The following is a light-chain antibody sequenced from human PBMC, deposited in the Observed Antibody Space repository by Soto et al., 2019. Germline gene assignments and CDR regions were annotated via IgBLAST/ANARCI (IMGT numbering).Light chain of an antibody. CDR2: KAS. CDR1: QSISRW. V-gene: IGKV1-5*03. CDR3: QQYDSYPLT. J-gene: IGKJ4*01. Sequence: DIQMTQSPSTLSASVGDRVTITCRAIQSISRWLAWYQQKPGKAPNLLIYKASSLESGVPSRFSGSGSGTEFTLTVSSLQPDDFATYYCQQYDSYPLTFGGGTKVEI.